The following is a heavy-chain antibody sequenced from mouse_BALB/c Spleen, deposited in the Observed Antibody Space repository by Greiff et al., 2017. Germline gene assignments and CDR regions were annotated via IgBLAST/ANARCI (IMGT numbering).Heavy chain of an antibody. D-gene: IGHD1-1*01. J-gene: IGHJ2*01. V-gene: IGHV1S81*02. CDR1: GYTFTSYW. CDR2: INPSNGRT. Sequence: QVQLQQPGAELVKPGASVKLSCKASGYTFTSYWMHWVKQRPGQGLEWIGEINPSNGRTNYNEKFKSKATLTVDKSSSTAYMQLSSLTSEDSAVYYCARWYYGYFDYWGQGTTLTVSS. CDR3: ARWYYGYFDY.